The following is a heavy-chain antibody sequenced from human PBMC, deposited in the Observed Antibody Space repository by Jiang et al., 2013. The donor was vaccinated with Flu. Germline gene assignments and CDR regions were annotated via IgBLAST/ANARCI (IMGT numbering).Heavy chain of an antibody. CDR3: ARTQA. Sequence: KPTQTLTVTCTFSGFSLSTSGESVAWIRQPPRKALEFLAVIFWDGDKHYSPSLTSRVTIAKDTSKNQVVLTLVNVDPADTGTYFCARTQAWGQGTLVTVSS. V-gene: IGHV2-5*02. CDR2: IFWDGDK. J-gene: IGHJ4*02. CDR1: GFSLSTSGES.